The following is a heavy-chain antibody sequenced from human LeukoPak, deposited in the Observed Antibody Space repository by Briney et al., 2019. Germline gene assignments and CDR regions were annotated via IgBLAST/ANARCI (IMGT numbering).Heavy chain of an antibody. Sequence: GGSLRLSCVDPGVTFSSTEMYWVRQAPGKGLEWVSYISGSGTDIHYADSVKGRFTVSRDNARNSLYLQMNSLRAEDTAVYYCARYSTQVVIQAHYNGIDVWGQGTTVTVSS. J-gene: IGHJ6*01. V-gene: IGHV3-48*03. CDR1: GVTFSSTE. CDR3: ARYSTQVVIQAHYNGIDV. D-gene: IGHD4-23*01. CDR2: ISGSGTDI.